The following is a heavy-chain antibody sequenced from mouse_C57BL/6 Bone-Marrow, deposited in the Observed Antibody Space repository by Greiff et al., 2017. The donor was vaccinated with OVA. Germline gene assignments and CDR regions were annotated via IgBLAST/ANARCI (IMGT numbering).Heavy chain of an antibody. V-gene: IGHV1-59*01. D-gene: IGHD2-3*01. CDR2: IDPSDSYT. Sequence: QVQLKQPGAELVRPGTSVKLSCKASGYTFTSYWMHWVKQRPGQGLEWIGVIDPSDSYTNYNQKFKGKATLTVDTSSSTAYMQLSSLTSEDSAVYYCARDYDGYYGWYFDVWGTGTTVTVSS. CDR3: ARDYDGYYGWYFDV. CDR1: GYTFTSYW. J-gene: IGHJ1*03.